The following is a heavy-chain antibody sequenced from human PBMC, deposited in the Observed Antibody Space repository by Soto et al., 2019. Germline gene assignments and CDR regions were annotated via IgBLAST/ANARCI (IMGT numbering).Heavy chain of an antibody. D-gene: IGHD3-10*01. CDR1: GFTFSRYD. Sequence: GGSLRLSCAASGFTFSRYDMHWVRQPTGKGLEWVSGIASTGDTYYPGSVKGRFTISRENAKNSVYLQMNSLRAGDTAVYYCVRAVWFXELLYDYWGQGTLVTVSS. V-gene: IGHV3-13*04. CDR2: IASTGDT. J-gene: IGHJ4*02. CDR3: VRAVWFXELLYDY.